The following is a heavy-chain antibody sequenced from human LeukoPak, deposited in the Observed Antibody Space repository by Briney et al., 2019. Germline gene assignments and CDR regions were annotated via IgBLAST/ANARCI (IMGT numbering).Heavy chain of an antibody. CDR1: GGTFSIDS. CDR2: IIPILGIA. Sequence: SVTVSFTASGGTFSIDSICWGRQAPGQGLEWMGRIIPILGIANYAQKFQGRVTITADKSTSTAYMELSSLRSEDTAVYYCARRAVVRGVLIRFFPYWSQGTLVTVSS. D-gene: IGHD3-10*01. J-gene: IGHJ4*02. V-gene: IGHV1-69*02. CDR3: ARRAVVRGVLIRFFPY.